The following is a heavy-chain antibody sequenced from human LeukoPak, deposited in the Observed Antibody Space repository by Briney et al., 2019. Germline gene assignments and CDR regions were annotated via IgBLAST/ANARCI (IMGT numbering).Heavy chain of an antibody. D-gene: IGHD6-13*01. V-gene: IGHV1-3*01. CDR3: ARVVAAAGIIRY. J-gene: IGHJ4*02. CDR1: GYTFTSYA. CDR2: VNAGNGNT. Sequence: ASVKVSCKASGYTFTSYAMHWVRQAPGQRLEWMGWVNAGNGNTKYSQKFQGRVTITRDTSASTAYMELSSLRSEDTAVYYCARVVAAAGIIRYWGQGTLVTVSS.